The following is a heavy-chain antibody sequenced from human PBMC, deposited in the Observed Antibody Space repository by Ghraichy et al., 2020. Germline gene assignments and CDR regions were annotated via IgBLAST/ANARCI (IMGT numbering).Heavy chain of an antibody. V-gene: IGHV4-59*08. CDR1: GGSISSYY. J-gene: IGHJ6*03. D-gene: IGHD2-2*03. CDR3: ARLLVGKRDSWIWRQYYYYMDV. Sequence: SETLSLTCTVSGGSISSYYWSWIRQPPGKGLEWIGYIYYSGSTNYNPSLKSRVTISVDTSKNQFSLKLSSVTAADTAVYYCARLLVGKRDSWIWRQYYYYMDVWGKGTTVTVSS. CDR2: IYYSGST.